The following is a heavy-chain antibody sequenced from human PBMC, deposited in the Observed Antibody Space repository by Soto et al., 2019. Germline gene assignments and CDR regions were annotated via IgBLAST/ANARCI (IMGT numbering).Heavy chain of an antibody. CDR2: ISSSSSYI. V-gene: IGHV3-21*01. D-gene: IGHD3-22*01. J-gene: IGHJ3*01. CDR3: ARDQLYYNDISGRPLNAFDV. Sequence: GGSLRLSCAVSGFTFSSYAMTWVRQAPGKGLEWVSSISSSSSYIYYADSVKGRFTISRDNAKNSLYLQMNSLRAEDTAVYYCARDQLYYNDISGRPLNAFDVWGQGTMVTVSS. CDR1: GFTFSSYA.